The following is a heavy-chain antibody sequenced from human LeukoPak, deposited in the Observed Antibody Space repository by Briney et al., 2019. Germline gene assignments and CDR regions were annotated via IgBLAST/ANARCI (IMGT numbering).Heavy chain of an antibody. D-gene: IGHD3-16*01. V-gene: IGHV3-23*01. CDR2: ISASGDST. CDR1: GFSFSSYA. CDR3: AKGGGEVFDY. Sequence: GGSLRLSCAASGFSFSSYAMSWVRQAPGKGLEWVSSISASGDSTYYADSVKGRFTISRDNSKNTVDLKKNSLRAEDPALYFCAKGGGEVFDYWGQGALVTVSS. J-gene: IGHJ4*02.